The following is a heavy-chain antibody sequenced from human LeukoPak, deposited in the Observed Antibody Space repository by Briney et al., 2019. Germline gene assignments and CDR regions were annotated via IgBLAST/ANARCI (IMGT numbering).Heavy chain of an antibody. CDR2: INPNSGGT. J-gene: IGHJ6*02. V-gene: IGHV1-2*02. D-gene: IGHD2-15*01. CDR1: GYTFTGYY. CDR3: AKSIVVVVAATGYYGMDV. Sequence: ASVKVSCKASGYTFTGYYMHWVRQAPGQGLEWMGWINPNSGGTNYAQKFQGRVTMTRDTSISTAYMELSRLRSDDTAVYYCAKSIVVVVAATGYYGMDVWGQGTTVTVSS.